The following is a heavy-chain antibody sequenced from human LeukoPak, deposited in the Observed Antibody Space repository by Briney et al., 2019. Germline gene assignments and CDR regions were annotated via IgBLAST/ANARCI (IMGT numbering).Heavy chain of an antibody. CDR2: ISAYNGNT. J-gene: IGHJ4*02. D-gene: IGHD2-2*01. Sequence: ASVKVSCKASGGTFSSYAISWVRQAPGQGLEWMGWISAYNGNTNYAQKLQGRVTMTTDTSTSTAYMELRSLRSDDTAVYYCARACSSTSCYGAVAADWGQGTLVTVSS. CDR1: GGTFSSYA. V-gene: IGHV1-18*01. CDR3: ARACSSTSCYGAVAAD.